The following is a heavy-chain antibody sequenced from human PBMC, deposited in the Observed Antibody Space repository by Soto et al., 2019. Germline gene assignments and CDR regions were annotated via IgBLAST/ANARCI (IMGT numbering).Heavy chain of an antibody. CDR3: AKGAGVLRFLEWLPEDY. CDR2: ISGSGGST. V-gene: IGHV3-23*01. Sequence: EVQLLESGGGLVQPGGSLRLSCAASGFTFSSYAMSWVRQAPGKGLEWVSAISGSGGSTYYADSVKGRFTISRDNSKNTLYLQMNSLRDEDTAVYYCAKGAGVLRFLEWLPEDYWGQGTLVTVSS. J-gene: IGHJ4*02. D-gene: IGHD3-3*01. CDR1: GFTFSSYA.